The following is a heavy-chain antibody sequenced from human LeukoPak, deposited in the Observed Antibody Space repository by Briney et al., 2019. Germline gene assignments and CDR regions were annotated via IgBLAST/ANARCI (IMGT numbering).Heavy chain of an antibody. CDR2: MNPNSGNT. V-gene: IGHV1-8*02. CDR3: ARGGDGGYDSWYYYYYMDV. CDR1: GYTFTGYY. J-gene: IGHJ6*03. Sequence: GASVKVSCKASGYTFTGYYMHWVRQATGQGLEWMGWMNPNSGNTGYAQKFQGRVTMTRNTSISTAYMELSSLRSEDTAVYYCARGGDGGYDSWYYYYYMDVWGKGTTVTISS. D-gene: IGHD5-12*01.